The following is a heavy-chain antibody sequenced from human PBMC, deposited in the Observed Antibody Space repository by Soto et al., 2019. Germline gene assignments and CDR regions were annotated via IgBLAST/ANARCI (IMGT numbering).Heavy chain of an antibody. Sequence: QVQLVQSGAEVKKPGASVKVSCKASGYTFTSYAMHWVRQAPGQRLEWMGWINAGNGNTKYSQKFQGRVTITRDTSASTAYMEVSSLRYEATAVSSCARDIGAGDYWGQGPLVTVSS. CDR1: GYTFTSYA. V-gene: IGHV1-3*01. D-gene: IGHD6-25*01. CDR3: ARDIGAGDY. CDR2: INAGNGNT. J-gene: IGHJ4*02.